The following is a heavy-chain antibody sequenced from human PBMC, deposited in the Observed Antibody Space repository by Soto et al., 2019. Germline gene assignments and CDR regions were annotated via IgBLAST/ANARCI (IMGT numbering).Heavy chain of an antibody. V-gene: IGHV3-30*18. CDR1: GFTFSSFG. CDR3: VKRMAYTSVSGAASRDY. J-gene: IGHJ4*02. Sequence: QVQLVESGGGVVQPGRSLRLSCAASGFTFSSFGMHWVRQAPGKGLEWVAVISYDGTNKYYADSVKGRLTISRDNSKNMLYLQMTTLRAEDTAISYCVKRMAYTSVSGAASRDYWGQGTVVTVSS. CDR2: ISYDGTNK. D-gene: IGHD3-16*01.